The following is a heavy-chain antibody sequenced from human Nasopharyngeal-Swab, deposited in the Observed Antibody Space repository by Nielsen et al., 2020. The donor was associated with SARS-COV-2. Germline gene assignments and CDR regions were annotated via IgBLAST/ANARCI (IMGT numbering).Heavy chain of an antibody. Sequence: SLKISCAASGFTFSSYGMHWVRQAPGKGLEWVAVISYDGSNKYYADSVKGRFTISRDNSKNTLYLQMNSLRAEDTAVYYCAKDRAFCSTSCYFYDYWGQGTLVTVSS. V-gene: IGHV3-30*18. CDR2: ISYDGSNK. CDR1: GFTFSSYG. D-gene: IGHD2-2*01. J-gene: IGHJ4*02. CDR3: AKDRAFCSTSCYFYDY.